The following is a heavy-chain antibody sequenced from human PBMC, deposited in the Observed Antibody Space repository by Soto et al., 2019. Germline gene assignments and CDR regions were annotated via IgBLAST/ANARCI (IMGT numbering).Heavy chain of an antibody. Sequence: QVQLLQSGAEVKKPGSSVKVSCKASGGTFSSYAISWVRQAPGQGLEWMGGIIPIFGTANYAQKCQGRVTITAVESPSTAYMELSRLRSEDTDVYYCGRVRPVEMDTISSWYFDLWGRGTLVTVSS. CDR2: IIPIFGTA. CDR3: GRVRPVEMDTISSWYFDL. V-gene: IGHV1-69*12. J-gene: IGHJ2*01. D-gene: IGHD5-18*01. CDR1: GGTFSSYA.